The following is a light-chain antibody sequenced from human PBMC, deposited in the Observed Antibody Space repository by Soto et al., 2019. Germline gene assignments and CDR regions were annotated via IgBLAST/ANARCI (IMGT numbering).Light chain of an antibody. V-gene: IGLV2-8*01. Sequence: QSALTQPPSASGSPGQSVTISCTGTSSDVGGYNSVSWYQQHPGKAPKLMIYEVNKRPSGVPDRFSASKSGNTASLTVSGLQAEDEADYYCSSYAGSNNMLFGGGTQLTVL. CDR1: SSDVGGYNS. CDR3: SSYAGSNNML. J-gene: IGLJ2*01. CDR2: EVN.